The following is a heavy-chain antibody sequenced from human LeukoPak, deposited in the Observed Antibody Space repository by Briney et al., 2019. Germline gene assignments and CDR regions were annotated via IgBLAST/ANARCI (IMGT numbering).Heavy chain of an antibody. CDR1: GYTFTGYY. J-gene: IGHJ1*01. CDR3: AREERCSSDTCYWKYFQY. V-gene: IGHV1-2*02. CDR2: INPNSGGT. Sequence: ASVKVSCKASGYTFTGYYMHWVRQAPGQGLEWMGWINPNSGGTNYAQKFQGRLTMTTDTSTSTVYMDLRSLRSDDTAVYYCAREERCSSDTCYWKYFQYWGQGTLVTVSS. D-gene: IGHD2-2*01.